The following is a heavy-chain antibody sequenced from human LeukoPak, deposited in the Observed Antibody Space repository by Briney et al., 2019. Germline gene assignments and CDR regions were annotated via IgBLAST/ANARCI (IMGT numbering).Heavy chain of an antibody. D-gene: IGHD2-21*02. CDR1: GFTFSTYA. J-gene: IGHJ4*02. V-gene: IGHV3-23*01. CDR3: AKGDWADY. CDR2: ISGGDGDT. Sequence: PGGSLRLSCAASGFTFSTYAMTWVRQPPGKGLEWVSGISGGDGDTNYADSVKGRFTISRDNSKNTLYLEMNSLRAEDTAVYFCAKGDWADYWGQGTLVTVSS.